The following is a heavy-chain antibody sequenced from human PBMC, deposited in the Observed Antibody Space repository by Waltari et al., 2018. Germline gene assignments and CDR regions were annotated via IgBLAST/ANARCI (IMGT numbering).Heavy chain of an antibody. CDR3: GREQHRVSGSMDL. V-gene: IGHV3-11*01. CDR2: LSTSGATT. CDR1: GLPFSDRY. D-gene: IGHD3-10*01. J-gene: IGHJ4*02. Sequence: QVQLVESGGGLVEPGGSLRLSCAASGLPFSDRYMGWIRQAPGKGLEWISYLSTSGATTWDTDSVKGRFTISRDNAKNSLHLDMNSLRAEDTAMYFCGREQHRVSGSMDLWGQGTLVTVSS.